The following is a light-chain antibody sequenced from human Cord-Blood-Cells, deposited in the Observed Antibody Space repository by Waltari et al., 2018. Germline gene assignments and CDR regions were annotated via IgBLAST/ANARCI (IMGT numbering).Light chain of an antibody. V-gene: IGKV1-39*01. CDR2: AAS. Sequence: DIQMTKSTSSLSASVRDRVTITCRASQSISSYLNWYQQKPGKAPKLLIYAASSLQSGVPSSFSRSGSGTDFTLTISSLQPEDFATHYCQPSYSTPFTFGPGTKVDIK. J-gene: IGKJ3*01. CDR3: QPSYSTPFT. CDR1: QSISSY.